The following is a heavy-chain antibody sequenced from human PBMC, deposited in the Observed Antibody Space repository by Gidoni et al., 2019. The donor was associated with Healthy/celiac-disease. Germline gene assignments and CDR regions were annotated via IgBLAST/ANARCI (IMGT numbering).Heavy chain of an antibody. CDR1: GFTFSSHA. CDR3: ARVGLLWFGELSNWFDP. J-gene: IGHJ5*02. V-gene: IGHV3-30-3*01. Sequence: QVQLVESGGGVVQPGRSLRLSCAASGFTFSSHAMHWVRQAPGKGLEWVAVISYDGSNKYYADSVKGRFTISRDNSKNTLYLQMNSLRAEDTAVYYCARVGLLWFGELSNWFDPWGQGTLVTVSS. CDR2: ISYDGSNK. D-gene: IGHD3-10*01.